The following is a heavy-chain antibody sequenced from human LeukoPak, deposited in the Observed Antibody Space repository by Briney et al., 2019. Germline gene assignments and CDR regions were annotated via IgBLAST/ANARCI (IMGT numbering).Heavy chain of an antibody. D-gene: IGHD2-15*01. CDR1: GYSFTDYW. J-gene: IGHJ3*02. V-gene: IGHV5-51*01. CDR2: IYPGNSKT. Sequence: GESLKISCKGSGYSFTDYWIGWVRQMPGKGLEWMGMIYPGNSKTRYSPSFQGQVTISADKSISTAYLQWSRLKASDTAMYYCASRYCSGGSCYSDDPFDIWGQGTMVTVSS. CDR3: ASRYCSGGSCYSDDPFDI.